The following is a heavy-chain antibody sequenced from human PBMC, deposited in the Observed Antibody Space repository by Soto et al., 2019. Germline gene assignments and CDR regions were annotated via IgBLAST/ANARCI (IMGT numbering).Heavy chain of an antibody. J-gene: IGHJ6*02. D-gene: IGHD3-3*01. CDR3: ARGTGYYDFWSGYYPTQPYYYGMDV. Sequence: QVQLVQSGAEVKKPGASVKVSCKASGYTFTSYGIGWVRQAPGQGLEWMGWISAYNGNTNYAQKLQGRVTMTTDTSTSTAYMELRSLRSDDTAVYYCARGTGYYDFWSGYYPTQPYYYGMDVWGQGTTVTVSS. V-gene: IGHV1-18*01. CDR1: GYTFTSYG. CDR2: ISAYNGNT.